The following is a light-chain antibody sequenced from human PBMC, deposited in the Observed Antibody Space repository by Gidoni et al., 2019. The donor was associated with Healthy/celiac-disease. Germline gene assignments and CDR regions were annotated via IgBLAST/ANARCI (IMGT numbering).Light chain of an antibody. CDR3: QAWDSSTAV. J-gene: IGLJ2*01. Sequence: SYELTQPPSVSVSPGQTASITCSGDKLGDTYACWYQQKPGQSPVLVIYQDSKRPSGIPERFSGSSSGNTATLTISGTQAMDEADYYCQAWDSSTAVFGGGTKLTVL. CDR1: KLGDTY. V-gene: IGLV3-1*01. CDR2: QDS.